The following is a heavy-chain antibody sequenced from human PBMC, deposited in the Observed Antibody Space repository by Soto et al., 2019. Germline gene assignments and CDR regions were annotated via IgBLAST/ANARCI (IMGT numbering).Heavy chain of an antibody. J-gene: IGHJ5*02. CDR3: ARVPGP. Sequence: PSETLSITCDVSGGSISSGGYSWSWIRQPPGKGLEWIGYIYHSGSTYYNPSLKSRVTISVDRSKNQFSLKLSSVTAADTAVYYCARVPGPWGQGTLVTVSS. CDR1: GGSISSGGYS. D-gene: IGHD7-27*01. V-gene: IGHV4-30-2*01. CDR2: IYHSGST.